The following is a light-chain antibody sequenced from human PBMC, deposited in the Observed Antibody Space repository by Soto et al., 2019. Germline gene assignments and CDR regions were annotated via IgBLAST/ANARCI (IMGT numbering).Light chain of an antibody. V-gene: IGKV1-9*01. CDR1: QDVSDY. J-gene: IGKJ4*01. CDR2: AAY. CDR3: LQHNNYPLT. Sequence: DIQLTQSPSFLSASVGDRVTITCRASQDVSDYLAWYQHAPGKAPNLSIYAAYTLQSGVPSRFSGSGSGTEFTLTISSLQPEDFATYYCLQHNNYPLTFGGGTKVDIK.